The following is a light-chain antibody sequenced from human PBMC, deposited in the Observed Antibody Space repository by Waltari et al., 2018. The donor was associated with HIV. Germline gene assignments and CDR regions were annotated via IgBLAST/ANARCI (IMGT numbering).Light chain of an antibody. CDR1: ALPKQY. V-gene: IGLV3-25*03. CDR2: KDS. J-gene: IGLJ3*02. Sequence: SYELTQPPSVSVSPGQTARITCPGDALPKQYAYWYHQKSGQAPVLVIYKDSERPSGIPGRFSGSSSGTTVTLTISGVQPEDEADYYCQSADRSGSWVFGGGTKLTVL. CDR3: QSADRSGSWV.